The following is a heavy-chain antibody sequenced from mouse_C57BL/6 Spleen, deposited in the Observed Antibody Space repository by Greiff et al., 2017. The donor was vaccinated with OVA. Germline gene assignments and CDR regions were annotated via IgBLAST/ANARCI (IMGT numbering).Heavy chain of an antibody. CDR2: INPSNGGT. J-gene: IGHJ1*03. Sequence: VQLQQPGTELVKPGASVKLSCKASGYTFTSYWMHWVKQRPGQGLEWIGNINPSNGGTNYNEKFKGKATLTVDKSSSTAYMQLSSLTSEDSAVYYCARRGYSNYGYFDVWGTGTTVTVSS. CDR1: GYTFTSYW. CDR3: ARRGYSNYGYFDV. D-gene: IGHD2-5*01. V-gene: IGHV1-53*01.